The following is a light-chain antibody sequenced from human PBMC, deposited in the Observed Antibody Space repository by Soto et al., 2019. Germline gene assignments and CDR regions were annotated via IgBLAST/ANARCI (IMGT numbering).Light chain of an antibody. CDR2: DVS. V-gene: IGLV2-14*01. J-gene: IGLJ1*01. Sequence: QSVLTQPASVSGSPGQSITISCTGTSSDVGGYNYVSWYQQHPGKAPNLMIYDVSNRPSGVSNRFSGSKSGNTASLTISGLQAEDEADYYCSSYTSSSTLLYVFGTGTKVTV. CDR1: SSDVGGYNY. CDR3: SSYTSSSTLLYV.